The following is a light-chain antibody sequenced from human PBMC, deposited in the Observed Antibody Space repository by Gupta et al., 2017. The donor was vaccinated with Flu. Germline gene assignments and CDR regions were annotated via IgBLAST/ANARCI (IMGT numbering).Light chain of an antibody. CDR1: QSVSSSY. V-gene: IGKV3-20*01. J-gene: IGKJ1*01. Sequence: ENVLTQSPGTLSLSPGERATLSCRASQSVSSSYLAWYQQKPGQAPRLLIYGASSRAAGIPDRFSGSGSGTDFTLTISRLEPEDFAVYYCQQYGSSRTFGRGTKVEI. CDR3: QQYGSSRT. CDR2: GAS.